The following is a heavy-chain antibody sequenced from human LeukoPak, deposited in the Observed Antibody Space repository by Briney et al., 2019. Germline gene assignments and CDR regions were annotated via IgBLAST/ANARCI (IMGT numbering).Heavy chain of an antibody. Sequence: GASVKVSCKASGYTFVNYGISWVRQAPGQGLEWMGWISVNNGNAKYAQNIQGRVTMTTDTSTSTAYMELRSLRSDDTAVYYCAKDRGHIYYGWGIKIDSWGQGTLVTVSS. CDR1: GYTFVNYG. J-gene: IGHJ5*01. CDR3: AKDRGHIYYGWGIKIDS. CDR2: ISVNNGNA. D-gene: IGHD3-10*01. V-gene: IGHV1-18*01.